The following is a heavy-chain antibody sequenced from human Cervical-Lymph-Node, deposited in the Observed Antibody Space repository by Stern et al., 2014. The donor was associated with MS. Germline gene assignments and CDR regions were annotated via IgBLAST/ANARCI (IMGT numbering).Heavy chain of an antibody. CDR2: LDWDDDR. V-gene: IGHV2-70*11. Sequence: SGPALVKPTQTLTLTCTFSGFALSTSGMCVSWIRQPPGKALEWLARLDWDDDRYYSPSLKTRLTISKDPSKNQVVLTMTDMDPVDTATYYCARIKFGDYDYGMDVWGQGTTVTVSS. CDR3: ARIKFGDYDYGMDV. D-gene: IGHD3-16*01. CDR1: GFALSTSGMC. J-gene: IGHJ6*02.